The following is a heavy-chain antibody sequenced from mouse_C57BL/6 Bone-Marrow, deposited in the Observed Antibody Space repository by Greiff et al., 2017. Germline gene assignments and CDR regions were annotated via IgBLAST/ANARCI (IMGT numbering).Heavy chain of an antibody. CDR3: ARGLDYGLTDYAMDY. CDR2: ISYDGSN. V-gene: IGHV3-6*01. Sequence: EVKLMESGPGLAKPSQSLSLTCSVTGYPITSGYYWNWILQFPGNKLEWMGYISYDGSNNYNPSLKNRISITRDTSKNQFFLKLNSVTTEDTATYYCARGLDYGLTDYAMDYWGQGTSVPVSS. J-gene: IGHJ4*01. D-gene: IGHD1-1*02. CDR1: GYPITSGYY.